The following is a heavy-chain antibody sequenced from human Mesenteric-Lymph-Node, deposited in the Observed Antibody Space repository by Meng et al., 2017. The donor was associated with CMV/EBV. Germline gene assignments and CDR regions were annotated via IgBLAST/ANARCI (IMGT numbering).Heavy chain of an antibody. V-gene: IGHV3-33*01. CDR3: ARDIIVVVPQSSGMDV. J-gene: IGHJ6*02. D-gene: IGHD2-2*01. CDR2: IWYDGDNK. CDR1: GFSFSDFA. Sequence: GESLKISCAASGFSFSDFAMHWVRQAPGKGLEWVAVIWYDGDNKYYADSVKGRLIISRDNSKNMLYLQMNSLRAEDTAVYYCARDIIVVVPQSSGMDVWGQGTTVTVSS.